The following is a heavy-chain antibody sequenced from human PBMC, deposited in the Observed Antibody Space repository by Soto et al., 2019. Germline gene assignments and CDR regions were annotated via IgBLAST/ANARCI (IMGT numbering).Heavy chain of an antibody. CDR3: ASQAVRGVIILYGMDV. Sequence: SVKVSCKASGGTFSSYAISWVRQAPGQGLEWMGGIIPIFGTANYAQKFQGRVTITADESTSTAYMELSSLRSEDTAVYYCASQAVRGVIILYGMDVWGQGTTVTVSS. CDR1: GGTFSSYA. CDR2: IIPIFGTA. J-gene: IGHJ6*02. V-gene: IGHV1-69*13. D-gene: IGHD3-10*01.